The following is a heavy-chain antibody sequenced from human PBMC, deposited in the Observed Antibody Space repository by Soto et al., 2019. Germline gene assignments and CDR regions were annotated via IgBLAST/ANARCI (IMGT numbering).Heavy chain of an antibody. CDR1: GFTFNSLS. J-gene: IGHJ4*02. D-gene: IGHD2-21*02. Sequence: QVHLVESGGGMVQPGTSLRLSCTASGFTFNSLSLHWVRQRPDKGLEWVAVISFDGRVTYYADFVKGRFTVSRDNSKNTIYLQVNSLRAEDTAVYYCAREPYGDSQYFDYWGQGILVTVSS. CDR3: AREPYGDSQYFDY. V-gene: IGHV3-30*04. CDR2: ISFDGRVT.